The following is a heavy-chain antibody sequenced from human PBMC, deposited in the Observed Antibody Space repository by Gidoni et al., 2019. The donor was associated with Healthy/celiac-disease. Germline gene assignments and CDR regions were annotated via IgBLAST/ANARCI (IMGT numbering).Heavy chain of an antibody. Sequence: EVQLLESGGGLVQPGGSLRLSCAASGFTFSSYAMSWVRQAPGKGLEWVSAIRGSGGSTYYADSVKGRFTISRDNSKNTLYLQMNSLRAEDTAVYYCAKDGTVNPPPYYYYMDVWGKGTTVTVSS. CDR3: AKDGTVNPPPYYYYMDV. V-gene: IGHV3-23*01. CDR2: IRGSGGST. CDR1: GFTFSSYA. D-gene: IGHD4-17*01. J-gene: IGHJ6*03.